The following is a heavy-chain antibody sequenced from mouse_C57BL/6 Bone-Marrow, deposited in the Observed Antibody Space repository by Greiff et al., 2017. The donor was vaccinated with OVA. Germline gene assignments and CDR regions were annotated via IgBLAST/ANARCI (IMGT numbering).Heavy chain of an antibody. D-gene: IGHD3-3*01. Sequence: QVHVKQPGAELVKPGASVKMSCKASGYTFTSYWITWVKQRPGQGLEWIGDIYPGSGSTNYNEKFKSKATLTVDTSSSTAYMQLSSLTSEDSAVYYCARGTPYFDVWGTGTTVTVSS. V-gene: IGHV1-55*01. J-gene: IGHJ1*03. CDR1: GYTFTSYW. CDR2: IYPGSGST. CDR3: ARGTPYFDV.